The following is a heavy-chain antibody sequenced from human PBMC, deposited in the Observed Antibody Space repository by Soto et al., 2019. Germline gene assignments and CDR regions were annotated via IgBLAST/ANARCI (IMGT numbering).Heavy chain of an antibody. CDR2: ISGSGGST. CDR1: GFTFSSYA. V-gene: IGHV3-23*01. J-gene: IGHJ5*02. D-gene: IGHD6-13*01. Sequence: GGSLRLSCAASGFTFSSYAMSWVRQAPGKGLEWVSAISGSGGSTYYADSVKGRFTISRDNSKNTLYLQMNSLRAEDTAVYYCANNQQLVQYYWFDPWGQGTLVTVSS. CDR3: ANNQQLVQYYWFDP.